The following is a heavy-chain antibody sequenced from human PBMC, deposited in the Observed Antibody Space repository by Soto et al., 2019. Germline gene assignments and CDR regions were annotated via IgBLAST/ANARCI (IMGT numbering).Heavy chain of an antibody. CDR1: GYTFTSYG. V-gene: IGHV1-18*01. CDR2: ISAYNGNT. J-gene: IGHJ5*02. Sequence: EASVKVSCKASGYTFTSYGISWVRQAPGQGLEWMGWISAYNGNTNYAQKVQGRVTMTTDTSTSTAYMELRSLRSDDTAVYYCARYRATINSFWFDPWGQGTLVTVSS. D-gene: IGHD5-12*01. CDR3: ARYRATINSFWFDP.